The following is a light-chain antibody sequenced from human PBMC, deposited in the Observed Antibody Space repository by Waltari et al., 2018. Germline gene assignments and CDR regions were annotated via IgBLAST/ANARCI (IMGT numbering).Light chain of an antibody. Sequence: VLTQSPRTLPLSPGERATLSCRASEHIGNDYLAWYQQRPGQAPRLLMYGASGRASGISDKFSGSGSGTDFTLTIGRLDPEDFALYYCQQYYSLPWTFGQGTRVDIK. CDR2: GAS. J-gene: IGKJ1*01. CDR1: EHIGNDY. V-gene: IGKV3-20*01. CDR3: QQYYSLPWT.